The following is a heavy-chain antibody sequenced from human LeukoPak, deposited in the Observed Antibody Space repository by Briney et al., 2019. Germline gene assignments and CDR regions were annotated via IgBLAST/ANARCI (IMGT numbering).Heavy chain of an antibody. V-gene: IGHV4-38-2*02. D-gene: IGHD6-13*01. CDR1: GYSISSGYY. J-gene: IGHJ6*03. CDR2: IYHSGST. CDR3: ARGDLGGAAARYYYYYMDV. Sequence: SETLSLTCTVSGYSISSGYYWGWIRQPPGKGLEWIGSIYHSGSTYYNPSLKSRVTISVDTSKNQFSLKLSSVTAADTAVYYCARGDLGGAAARYYYYYMDVWGKGTTVTVSS.